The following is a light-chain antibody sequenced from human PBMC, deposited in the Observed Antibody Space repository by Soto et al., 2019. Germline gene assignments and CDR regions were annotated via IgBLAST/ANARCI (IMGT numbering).Light chain of an antibody. Sequence: EIVLTQSPATLSLSPGERATLSCRASQSISTYLRWYQHKPGQAPRLLIYDASNRATGVPARFSGSGSGTDFTLTISSLEPDDSAVYYCQQRSHWPPITFGQGTRLEI. J-gene: IGKJ5*01. CDR1: QSISTY. CDR3: QQRSHWPPIT. CDR2: DAS. V-gene: IGKV3-11*01.